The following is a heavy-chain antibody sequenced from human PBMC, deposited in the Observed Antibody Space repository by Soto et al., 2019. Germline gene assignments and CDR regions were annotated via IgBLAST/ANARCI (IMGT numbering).Heavy chain of an antibody. CDR1: GFTFSSYA. J-gene: IGHJ4*02. D-gene: IGHD7-27*01. CDR2: ISYDGSNK. CDR3: ARDLGPRNYFDY. V-gene: IGHV3-30-3*01. Sequence: VGSLRLSCAASGFTFSSYAMHWVRQAPGKGLEWVAVISYDGSNKYYADSVKGRFTISRDNSKNTLYLQMNSLRAEDTAVYYCARDLGPRNYFDYWGQGTLVTV.